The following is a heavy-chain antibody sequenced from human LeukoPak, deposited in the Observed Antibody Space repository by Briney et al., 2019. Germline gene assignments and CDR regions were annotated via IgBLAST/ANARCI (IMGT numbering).Heavy chain of an antibody. V-gene: IGHV1-18*01. J-gene: IGHJ4*02. CDR1: GYTFTSYG. Sequence: ASVKVSCKASGYTFTSYGISWVRQAPGQGLEWMGWISAYNGNTNYAQKLQGRVTMTTDTSTSTAYMELRSPRAEDTALYYCAKDISSGLSNLSFQFDIWGQGTLVTVSS. CDR2: ISAYNGNT. D-gene: IGHD2-15*01. CDR3: AKDISSGLSNLSFQFDI.